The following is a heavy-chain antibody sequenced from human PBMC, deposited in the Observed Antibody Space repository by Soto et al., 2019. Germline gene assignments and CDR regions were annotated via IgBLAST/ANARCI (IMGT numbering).Heavy chain of an antibody. J-gene: IGHJ6*04. V-gene: IGHV3-23*01. D-gene: IGHD2-2*01. CDR1: GFTFSSYA. CDR2: ISGSGGST. Sequence: GGSLRLSCAASGFTFSSYAMSWVRQAPGKGLEWVSAISGSGGSTYYADSVKGRFTISRDNSKNTLYLQMNSLRAEDTAVYYCAKPAGRDIVVVPAAMSVGLDVWGKGTTVTVSS. CDR3: AKPAGRDIVVVPAAMSVGLDV.